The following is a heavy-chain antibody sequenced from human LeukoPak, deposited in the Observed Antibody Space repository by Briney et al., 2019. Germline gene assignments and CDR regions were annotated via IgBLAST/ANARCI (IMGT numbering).Heavy chain of an antibody. CDR1: GFTVSSNY. V-gene: IGHV3-53*01. CDR2: IYSGGST. D-gene: IGHD1-1*01. J-gene: IGHJ4*02. CDR3: ARNFLANWNDVDY. Sequence: PGGSLRLSCAASGFTVSSNYMSWVRQAPGKGLEWVSIIYSGGSTYYTDSVKGRFTISRDNAKNSLYLQMNSLRAEDTALYYCARNFLANWNDVDYWGQGTLVTVSS.